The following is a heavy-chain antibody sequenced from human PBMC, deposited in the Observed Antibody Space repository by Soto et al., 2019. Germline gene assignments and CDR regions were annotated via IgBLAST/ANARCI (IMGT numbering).Heavy chain of an antibody. J-gene: IGHJ4*02. V-gene: IGHV3-23*01. CDR2: ISGGGGRT. Sequence: EVQLLESGGGLVQPGGSLRLSCAASGFTFSSYAMGWVRQATGKGLEWVSTISGGGGRTYYADSVKGRFTISSDNSGNKLYLEMNRLRAEDTALYYCAKGVTVAGPYDFGSWGQGTLVTVSS. CDR3: AKGVTVAGPYDFGS. D-gene: IGHD6-19*01. CDR1: GFTFSSYA.